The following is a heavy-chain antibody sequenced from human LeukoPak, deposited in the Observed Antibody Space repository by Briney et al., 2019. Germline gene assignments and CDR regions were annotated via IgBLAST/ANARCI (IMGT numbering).Heavy chain of an antibody. CDR1: GYTFTSYY. CDR2: INLSGGST. Sequence: ASVKVSCKASGYTFTSYYMHWVRQAPGQGLEWMGIINLSGGSTSYAQKFQGRVTMTRDTSTSTVYMELSSLRSEDTAVYYCARDGTMVRGAYFNYYGMDVWGQGTTVTVSS. J-gene: IGHJ6*02. D-gene: IGHD3-10*01. CDR3: ARDGTMVRGAYFNYYGMDV. V-gene: IGHV1-46*01.